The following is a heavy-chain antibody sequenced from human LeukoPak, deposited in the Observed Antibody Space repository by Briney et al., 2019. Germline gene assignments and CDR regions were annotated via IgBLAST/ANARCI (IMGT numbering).Heavy chain of an antibody. CDR3: AILPHHYDFWSGYSYYFDY. J-gene: IGHJ4*02. Sequence: SVKVSCKASGGTFSSYAISWVRQAPGQGLEWMGGIIPIFGTANYAQEFQGRVTITADESTSTAYMELCSLRSEDTAVYYCAILPHHYDFWSGYSYYFDYWGQGTLVTVSS. D-gene: IGHD3-3*01. CDR1: GGTFSSYA. V-gene: IGHV1-69*13. CDR2: IIPIFGTA.